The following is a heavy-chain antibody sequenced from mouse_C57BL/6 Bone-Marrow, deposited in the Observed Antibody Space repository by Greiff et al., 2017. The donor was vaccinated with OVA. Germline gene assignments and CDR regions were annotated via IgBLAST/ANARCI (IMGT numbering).Heavy chain of an antibody. CDR3: ARYDYDGPWFAY. J-gene: IGHJ3*01. V-gene: IGHV5-4*03. CDR1: GFTFSSYA. CDR2: ISDGGSYT. Sequence: EVKLVESGGGLVKPGGSLKLSCAASGFTFSSYAMSWVRQTPEKRLEWVATISDGGSYTYYPDNVKGRFTISRDNAKNNLYLQMSHLKSEDTAMYYCARYDYDGPWFAYWGQGTLVTVSA. D-gene: IGHD2-4*01.